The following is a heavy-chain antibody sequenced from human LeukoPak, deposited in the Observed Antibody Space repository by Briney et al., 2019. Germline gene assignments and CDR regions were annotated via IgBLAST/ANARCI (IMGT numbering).Heavy chain of an antibody. Sequence: GGSLRLSCAASGFTVSSDYMSWVRQAPGKGLECVSVIYSGGGTYYADSVKGRFTISRDNSKNTLYLQMNSLRADDTAVYYCARGGSAWFGGLDYWGQGTLVTVSS. D-gene: IGHD3-10*01. J-gene: IGHJ4*02. CDR3: ARGGSAWFGGLDY. V-gene: IGHV3-53*05. CDR2: IYSGGGT. CDR1: GFTVSSDY.